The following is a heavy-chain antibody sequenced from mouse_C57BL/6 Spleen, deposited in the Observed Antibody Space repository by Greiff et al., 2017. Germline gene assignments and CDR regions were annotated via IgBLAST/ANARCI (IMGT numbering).Heavy chain of an antibody. CDR3: TTGLLRYAY. J-gene: IGHJ3*01. D-gene: IGHD1-1*01. CDR2: IDPENGDT. V-gene: IGHV14-4*01. Sequence: EVQLQQSGAELVRPGASVKLSCTASGFNIKDDYMHWVKQRPEQGLEWIGWIDPENGDTEYASKFQGKATITADTSSNTAYLQLSSLTSEDTAVYYCTTGLLRYAYWGQGTLGTVSA. CDR1: GFNIKDDY.